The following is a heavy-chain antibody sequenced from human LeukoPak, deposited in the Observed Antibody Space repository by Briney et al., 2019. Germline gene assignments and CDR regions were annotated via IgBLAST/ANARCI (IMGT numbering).Heavy chain of an antibody. V-gene: IGHV1-2*02. CDR2: INPNSGDT. D-gene: IGHD1-1*01. CDR3: ARANWNGGGVFDY. CDR1: GYTFTGYY. J-gene: IGHJ4*02. Sequence: ASVKVSCKASGYTFTGYYMHWVRQAPGQGLEWMGWINPNSGDTNYAQKFQGRVTMTRDTSISTAYMELSRLRSDDTAMYYCARANWNGGGVFDYWGQGTLVTVSS.